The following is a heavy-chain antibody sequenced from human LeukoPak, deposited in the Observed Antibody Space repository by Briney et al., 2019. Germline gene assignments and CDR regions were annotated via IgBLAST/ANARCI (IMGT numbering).Heavy chain of an antibody. Sequence: PSETLSLTCTVSGGSISSSSYYWGWIRQPPGKGLEWIGTIYYSGSTYYNPSLRSRVTISVDTSKNQFSLKLSSVTAADTAVYYCARRQQQLVNRYYYYYMDVWGKGTTVTVSS. D-gene: IGHD6-13*01. J-gene: IGHJ6*03. CDR2: IYYSGST. V-gene: IGHV4-39*01. CDR3: ARRQQQLVNRYYYYYMDV. CDR1: GGSISSSSYY.